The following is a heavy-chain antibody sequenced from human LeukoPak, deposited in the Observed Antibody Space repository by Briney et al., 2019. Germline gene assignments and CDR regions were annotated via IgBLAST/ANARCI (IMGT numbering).Heavy chain of an antibody. J-gene: IGHJ4*02. CDR3: VRVKGGWLGEKTYDY. V-gene: IGHV3-11*01. CDR2: ISSSGSSI. D-gene: IGHD5-24*01. Sequence: GGSLRLSCAASGFIFSDYSMTWIRQTPGKGLEWLAYISSSGSSIDYADSLKGRFTVSRDNGKNSLFLQMNDLRDEDTAIYYCVRVKGGWLGEKTYDYLGQGTLVTVSP. CDR1: GFIFSDYS.